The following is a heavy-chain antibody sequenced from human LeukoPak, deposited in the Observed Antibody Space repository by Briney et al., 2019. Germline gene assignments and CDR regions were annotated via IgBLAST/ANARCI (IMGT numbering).Heavy chain of an antibody. CDR2: ILYDGSYK. Sequence: GGSLRLSCAASGFTFSTYGMHWVRQAPGKGLEWVAFILYDGSYKYYADSVKGRFTVSRDNSKNTLYLQMNNLRVEDTAVYSCAKDLVAAAGTLFDYWGRGTLVTVSS. CDR1: GFTFSTYG. J-gene: IGHJ4*02. CDR3: AKDLVAAAGTLFDY. V-gene: IGHV3-30*02. D-gene: IGHD6-25*01.